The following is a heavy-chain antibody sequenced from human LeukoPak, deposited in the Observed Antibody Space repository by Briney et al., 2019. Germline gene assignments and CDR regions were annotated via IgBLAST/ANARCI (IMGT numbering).Heavy chain of an antibody. CDR3: ARRYDYGDYDAFDI. J-gene: IGHJ3*02. V-gene: IGHV1-69*06. CDR2: IIPIFGTA. CDR1: GGTFSSYA. Sequence: GASVKVSCKASGGTFSSYAISWARQAPGQGLEWMGGIIPIFGTANYAQKFQGRVTITADKSTSTAYMELSSLRSEDTAVYYCARRYDYGDYDAFDIWGQGTMVTVSS. D-gene: IGHD4-17*01.